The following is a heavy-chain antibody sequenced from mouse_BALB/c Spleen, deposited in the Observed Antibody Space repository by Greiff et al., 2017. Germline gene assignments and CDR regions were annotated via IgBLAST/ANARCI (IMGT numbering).Heavy chain of an antibody. V-gene: IGHV1-14*01. CDR3: ARLGTQELANSFFDY. D-gene: IGHD1-1*01. J-gene: IGHJ2*01. CDR2: INPYNDGT. CDR1: GYTFTSYV. Sequence: EVKLVESGPELVKPGASVKMSCKASGYTFTSYVMHWVKQKPGQGLEWIGYINPYNDGTKYNEKFKGKATLTSDKSSSTAYMELSSLTSEDSAVYYCARLGTQELANSFFDYWGQGTTLTVSS.